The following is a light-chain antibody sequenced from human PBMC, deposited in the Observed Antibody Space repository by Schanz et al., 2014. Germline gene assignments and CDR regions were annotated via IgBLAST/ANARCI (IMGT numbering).Light chain of an antibody. V-gene: IGLV2-23*01. CDR2: EGS. Sequence: QSVLTQPASVSGSPGQSITISCTGTSSDVGSYKLVSWYQQHPGKAPKLMIYEGSKRPSGVSNRFSGSKSGNTASLTISGLQAEDEADYYCCSYAGSSTSWVFGGGTKLTVL. J-gene: IGLJ3*02. CDR3: CSYAGSSTSWV. CDR1: SSDVGSYKL.